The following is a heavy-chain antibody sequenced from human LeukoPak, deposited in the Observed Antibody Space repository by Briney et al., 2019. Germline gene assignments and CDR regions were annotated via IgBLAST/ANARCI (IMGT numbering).Heavy chain of an antibody. CDR2: IKPVAREK. J-gene: IGHJ4*02. CDR1: GFTFSPYW. V-gene: IGHV3-7*04. D-gene: IGHD2-15*01. CDR3: ARLNYATHGGN. Sequence: CGSLTVSRVASGFTFSPYWMSWVRPAPGKGLAGVDSIKPVAREKYYLDSVKGRISISRDNAKNSPYLQMNILRVYDTAGDFCARLNYATHGGNWGQGALVTVSP.